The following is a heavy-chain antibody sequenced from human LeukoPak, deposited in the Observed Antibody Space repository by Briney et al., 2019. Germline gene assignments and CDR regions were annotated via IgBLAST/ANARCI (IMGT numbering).Heavy chain of an antibody. D-gene: IGHD6-6*01. V-gene: IGHV4-34*01. CDR1: GGPFSGYY. J-gene: IGHJ6*02. CDR3: ARGQGSSGWYYYGMEV. Sequence: AESLSLTCAVYGGPFSGYYRSWIRQPPGKGLEWVGAINHSGSTNYNPSFKSRVTISVHTTKIQFSLKLSSVTAADTAVYYCARGQGSSGWYYYGMEVWGQGTTVTVS. CDR2: INHSGST.